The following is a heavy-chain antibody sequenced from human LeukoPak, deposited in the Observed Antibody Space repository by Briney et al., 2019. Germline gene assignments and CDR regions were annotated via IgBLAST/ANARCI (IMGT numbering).Heavy chain of an antibody. Sequence: ASVKVSCKASGYTFTAYYIHWVRQAPGQGLEWMGWISPSSGGTGYAQKFQGRVTMTRDTSISTTYVELSSLTSDDTAVYYCAIQPWGSGNNWYFDLWGRGTLVTVSS. CDR3: AIQPWGSGNNWYFDL. CDR1: GYTFTAYY. J-gene: IGHJ2*01. CDR2: ISPSSGGT. V-gene: IGHV1-2*02. D-gene: IGHD7-27*01.